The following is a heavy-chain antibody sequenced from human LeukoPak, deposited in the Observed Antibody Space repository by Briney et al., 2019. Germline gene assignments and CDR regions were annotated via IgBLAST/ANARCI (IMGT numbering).Heavy chain of an antibody. V-gene: IGHV3-43*02. CDR3: AKDTTKAIFGVVTIPRGAMGV. Sequence: GGSLRLSCAAPGFTFDDYAMHWVRQAPGKGLEWVSLISGDGGRTYHADSVKGRFTISRDNSRNSLYLQMNSLRTEDTAFYYCAKDTTKAIFGVVTIPRGAMGVWGQGTTVTVSS. CDR2: ISGDGGRT. D-gene: IGHD3-3*01. J-gene: IGHJ6*02. CDR1: GFTFDDYA.